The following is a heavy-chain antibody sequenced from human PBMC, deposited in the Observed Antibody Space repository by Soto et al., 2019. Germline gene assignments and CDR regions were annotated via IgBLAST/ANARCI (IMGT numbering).Heavy chain of an antibody. Sequence: EVPLVESGGGLVQPGGSLRLSCAASGFTVSSNYMSWVRQAPGKGLEWVSVIYSGGSTYYADSVKGRFTISRDNSKNTLYLQTNSLRAEDTAVYYCARTYDTGNWFDPWGQGTLVTVSS. V-gene: IGHV3-66*01. CDR1: GFTVSSNY. J-gene: IGHJ5*02. CDR3: ARTYDTGNWFDP. CDR2: IYSGGST. D-gene: IGHD3-9*01.